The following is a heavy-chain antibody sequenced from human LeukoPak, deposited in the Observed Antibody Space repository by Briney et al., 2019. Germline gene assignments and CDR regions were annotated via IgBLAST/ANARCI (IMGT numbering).Heavy chain of an antibody. V-gene: IGHV1-3*01. CDR2: INAGDGDT. CDR1: GYIFTNYA. CDR3: ARPNHGYDY. Sequence: GASVKVSCKASGYIFTNYAMHWVRQAPGQRLEWMGWINAGDGDTKYSQRFQGRVTIIRDTSANTAYMELSSLRSEDTAVYYCARPNHGYDYWGQGTLVTVSS. D-gene: IGHD5-18*01. J-gene: IGHJ4*02.